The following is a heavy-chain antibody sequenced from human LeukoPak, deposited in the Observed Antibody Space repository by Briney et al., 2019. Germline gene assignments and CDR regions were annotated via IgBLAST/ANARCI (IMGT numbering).Heavy chain of an antibody. V-gene: IGHV3-23*01. CDR1: GFTFSSYA. Sequence: GGSLRLSCAASGFTFSSYAMSWVRQAPGKGLEWVSAISGSGGSTYYADSVKGRFTISRDNSKNTLFFQMNSLRAEDTAVYYCAKEGYSGYGAFDIWGQGTMVTVSS. J-gene: IGHJ3*02. CDR3: AKEGYSGYGAFDI. CDR2: ISGSGGST. D-gene: IGHD5-12*01.